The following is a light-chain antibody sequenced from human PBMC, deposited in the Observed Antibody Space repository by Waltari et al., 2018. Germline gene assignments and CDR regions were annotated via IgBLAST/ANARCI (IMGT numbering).Light chain of an antibody. J-gene: IGKJ1*01. V-gene: IGKV1-16*01. CDR2: AAS. CDR3: QQYNDYPWT. Sequence: DIRMTQSPSSLSASVGDRVTITCRASQGVSNSLAWFQQKPGKAPKSLIYAASSLQSGVPSRFSGTGFGTDFTLTISRLQPEDCATYYCQQYNDYPWTFGQGTKVEIK. CDR1: QGVSNS.